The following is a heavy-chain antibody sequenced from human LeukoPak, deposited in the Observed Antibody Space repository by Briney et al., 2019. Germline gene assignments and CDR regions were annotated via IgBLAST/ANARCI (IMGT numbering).Heavy chain of an antibody. V-gene: IGHV3-30*02. CDR2: IRYDGSNK. D-gene: IGHD4-17*01. J-gene: IGHJ4*02. Sequence: PGGSLRLSCAASGFTFSSYWMSWVRQAPGKVLEWVAFIRYDGSNKYYADSVKGRFTISRDNSKNTLYLQMNSLRAEDTAVYYCAKDPVDYGDQYFDYWGQGTLVTVSS. CDR1: GFTFSSYW. CDR3: AKDPVDYGDQYFDY.